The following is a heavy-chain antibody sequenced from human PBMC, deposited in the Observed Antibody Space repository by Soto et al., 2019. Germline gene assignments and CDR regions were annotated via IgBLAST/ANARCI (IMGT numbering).Heavy chain of an antibody. V-gene: IGHV3-33*01. CDR1: GFTFSSYG. Sequence: GGSLRLSCAASGFTFSSYGMHWVHQAPGKGLEWVAVIWYDGSNKYYADSVKGRFTISRDNSKNTLYLQMNSLRAEDTAVYYCARGGRPYPPVTTFQAPFYWGQGTLVTVSS. CDR3: ARGGRPYPPVTTFQAPFY. D-gene: IGHD4-17*01. J-gene: IGHJ4*02. CDR2: IWYDGSNK.